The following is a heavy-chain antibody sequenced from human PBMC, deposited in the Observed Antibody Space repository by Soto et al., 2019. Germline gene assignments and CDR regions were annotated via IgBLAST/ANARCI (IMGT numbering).Heavy chain of an antibody. Sequence: QVQLVESGGGVVQPGRSLRLSCAASGFTFSSYAMHWVRQAPGKGLEWVAVISYDGSNKYYADSVKGRFTISRDNSKNTLYLQMNRLRAEDTAVYYCARESHGGYYDPRGWFDPWGQATLVTVSS. CDR1: GFTFSSYA. CDR2: ISYDGSNK. V-gene: IGHV3-30-3*01. J-gene: IGHJ5*02. D-gene: IGHD3-22*01. CDR3: ARESHGGYYDPRGWFDP.